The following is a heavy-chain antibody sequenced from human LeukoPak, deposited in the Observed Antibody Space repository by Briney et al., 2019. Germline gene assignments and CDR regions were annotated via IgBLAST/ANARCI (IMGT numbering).Heavy chain of an antibody. J-gene: IGHJ6*03. CDR2: INPNSGGT. CDR1: GYTFTSYD. Sequence: ASVKVSCKASGYTFTSYDINWVRQAPGQGLEWMGWINPNSGGTNYAQKFQGRVTMTRDTSISTAYMELSRLRSDDTAVYYCARDRGYSTKTYYYYYYMDVWGKGTTVTISS. CDR3: ARDRGYSTKTYYYYYYMDV. V-gene: IGHV1-2*02. D-gene: IGHD6-13*01.